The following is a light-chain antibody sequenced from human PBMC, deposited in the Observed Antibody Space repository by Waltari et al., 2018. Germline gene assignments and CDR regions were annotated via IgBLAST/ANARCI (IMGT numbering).Light chain of an antibody. CDR2: EVT. J-gene: IGLJ1*01. Sequence: QSGLTQPASVSGSPGQAITIPCTGTSRDVGNYNLVPWYQQYPGKAPKLLVYEVTKRTSGVSDRFSGSKSGNTASLTIYGLQSEDVADYYCCSYAGLGIYVFGTGTKVTVL. CDR3: CSYAGLGIYV. V-gene: IGLV2-23*02. CDR1: SRDVGNYNL.